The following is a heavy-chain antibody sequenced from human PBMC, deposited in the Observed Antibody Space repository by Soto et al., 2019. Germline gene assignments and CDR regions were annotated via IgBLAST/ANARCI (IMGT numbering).Heavy chain of an antibody. V-gene: IGHV1-69*06. CDR3: ASTHNSDGYYYFDP. D-gene: IGHD3-22*01. J-gene: IGHJ4*02. CDR2: IIPIFGAA. CDR1: GVTFKTYA. Sequence: QVQLVQSGAEVKKPGSSVKVSCKASGVTFKTYALTWVRQAPGQGLEWMGEIIPIFGAANYAQRWQGRVTMTAYTSTNSSYMEMSSLGSKAVALYFCASTHNSDGYYYFDPWGQGTLVTVSS.